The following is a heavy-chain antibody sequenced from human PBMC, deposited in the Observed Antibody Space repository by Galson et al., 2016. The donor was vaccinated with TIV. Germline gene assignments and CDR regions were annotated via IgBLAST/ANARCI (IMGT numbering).Heavy chain of an antibody. V-gene: IGHV1-2*02. CDR1: GYTFSNYG. CDR3: ASRERYFNYLDV. D-gene: IGHD3-9*01. Sequence: SVKVSCKASGYTFSNYGFTWVRQAPGQGLEWMGWINPSTGDTNSAQNFQDRVTMTRDTSIITIYMELSRLRSDDTAVYYCASRERYFNYLDVWGKGTMVTVSS. CDR2: INPSTGDT. J-gene: IGHJ6*04.